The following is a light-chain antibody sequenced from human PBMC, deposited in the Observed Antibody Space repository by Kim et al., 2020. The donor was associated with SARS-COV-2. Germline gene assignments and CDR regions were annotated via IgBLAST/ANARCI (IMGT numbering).Light chain of an antibody. CDR1: SSDVGGYNY. CDR2: DVS. Sequence: GQSVNISCTGTSSDVGGYNYVSGYQQHPGKAPKLMIYDVSKRPSGVPDRFSGSKSGNTASLTISGLQAEDEADYYCCSYAGSYTYVFGTGTKVTVL. V-gene: IGLV2-11*01. J-gene: IGLJ1*01. CDR3: CSYAGSYTYV.